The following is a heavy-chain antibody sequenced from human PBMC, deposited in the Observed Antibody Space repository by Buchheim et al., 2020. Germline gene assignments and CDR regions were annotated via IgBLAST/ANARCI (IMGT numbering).Heavy chain of an antibody. D-gene: IGHD3-10*01. CDR1: GESFSAYY. Sequence: QVRLQQWGAGLLKPSETLSLTCAVFGESFSAYYWSWIRQPPGKGLEWIGEINHSGSTNYNPSLKSRVTISVDTSKNQFSLKLSSVTAADTAVYYCARHARGFGDYFDSWGQGSL. V-gene: IGHV4-34*01. CDR2: INHSGST. CDR3: ARHARGFGDYFDS. J-gene: IGHJ4*02.